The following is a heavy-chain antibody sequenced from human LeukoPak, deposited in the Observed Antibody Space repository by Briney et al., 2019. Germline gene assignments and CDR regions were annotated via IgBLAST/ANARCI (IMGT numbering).Heavy chain of an antibody. J-gene: IGHJ4*02. D-gene: IGHD6-19*01. V-gene: IGHV4-61*01. CDR1: GGSISSCYYY. CDR3: ARGLIGWNGYFDY. Sequence: PSETLSLTCTVSGGSISSCYYYWSWIRQPPGKGLVWIVYIYYSGSTNYNPSLKSRVTISVNTSKNQFSLKLSSVTAADTAVYYCARGLIGWNGYFDYWGQGTLVTVSS. CDR2: IYYSGST.